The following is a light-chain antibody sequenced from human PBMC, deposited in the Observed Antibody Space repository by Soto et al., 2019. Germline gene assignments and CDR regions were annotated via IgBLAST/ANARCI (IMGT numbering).Light chain of an antibody. CDR2: SND. J-gene: IGLJ1*01. Sequence: QSVLTQPPSASGTPGQRVTFSCSGSSSNIGTNAVSWYQQLPGAAPKLLIKSNDQRPSGVPDPFSGSKSGASASLAIRGLQSEDEADYYCAAWDDSLNGYVFGTGTKLAVL. CDR1: SSNIGTNA. V-gene: IGLV1-44*01. CDR3: AAWDDSLNGYV.